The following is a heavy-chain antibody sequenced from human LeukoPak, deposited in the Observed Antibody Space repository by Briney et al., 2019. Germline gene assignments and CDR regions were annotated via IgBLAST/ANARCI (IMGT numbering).Heavy chain of an antibody. CDR3: ATDSFGIFVC. CDR2: IKEDGSEK. J-gene: IGHJ4*02. CDR1: GFAFSSCW. Sequence: GGSLRLSCAASGFAFSSCWMNWVRQAPGKGLEWVAWIKEDGSEKYYVDSVKGRFTISRDNAENSLYLQMNSLRAEDTAVYYCATDSFGIFVCWGQGTLVTVSS. D-gene: IGHD3-10*01. V-gene: IGHV3-7*03.